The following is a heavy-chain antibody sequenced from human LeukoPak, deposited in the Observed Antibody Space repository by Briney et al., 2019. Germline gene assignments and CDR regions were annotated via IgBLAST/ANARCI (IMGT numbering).Heavy chain of an antibody. D-gene: IGHD6-13*01. CDR2: ISSSSSYI. Sequence: GRSLRLSCAASGFTFSSYSMNWVRQAPGKGLEWVSSISSSSSYIYYADSVKGRFTISRDNAKNSLYLQMNSLRAEDTAVYYCAKLGIAAEGDTFYYYGMDVWGQGTTVTVSS. V-gene: IGHV3-21*01. CDR3: AKLGIAAEGDTFYYYGMDV. J-gene: IGHJ6*02. CDR1: GFTFSSYS.